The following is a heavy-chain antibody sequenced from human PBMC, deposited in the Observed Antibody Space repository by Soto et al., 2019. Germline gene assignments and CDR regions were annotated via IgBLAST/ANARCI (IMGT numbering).Heavy chain of an antibody. J-gene: IGHJ4*02. CDR3: ARDSPRYCSGGSCYDY. D-gene: IGHD2-15*01. Sequence: QVQLVQSGAEVKKPGASVKVSCKASGYTFTGYYMHWVRQAPGQGLEWMGWINPNSAGTNYAQKFQGRVTMTRDTSISTAYMELSRLRSDDTAVYYCARDSPRYCSGGSCYDYWGQGTLVTVSS. V-gene: IGHV1-2*02. CDR1: GYTFTGYY. CDR2: INPNSAGT.